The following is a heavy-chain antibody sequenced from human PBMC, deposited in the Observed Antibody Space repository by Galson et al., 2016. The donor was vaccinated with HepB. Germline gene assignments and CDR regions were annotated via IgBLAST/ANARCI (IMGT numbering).Heavy chain of an antibody. Sequence: PALVKPTQTLTLTCTFAGFSLSTSGVGVGWIRQPPGKALEWLALIYWDDDKGFSPPLKSRLTITKDTSKNQVVLTMSNMDPADTATYYCARLITHFDFWRGSYGMDVWGQGTMVTVSS. CDR1: GFSLSTSGVG. D-gene: IGHD3-3*01. CDR3: ARLITHFDFWRGSYGMDV. CDR2: IYWDDDK. V-gene: IGHV2-5*02. J-gene: IGHJ6*02.